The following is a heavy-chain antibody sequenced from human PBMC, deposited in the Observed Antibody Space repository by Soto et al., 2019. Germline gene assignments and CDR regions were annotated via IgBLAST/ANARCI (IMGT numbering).Heavy chain of an antibody. V-gene: IGHV3-23*01. CDR3: AKYMVGLVPAAPSLQYYYYYGMDV. Sequence: GGSLRLSCAASGFTFSSYAMSWVRQAPGKGLEWVSAISGSGGSTYYADSVKGRFTISRDNSKNTLYLQMNSLRAEDTAVYYCAKYMVGLVPAAPSLQYYYYYGMDVWGQGTTVTVSS. J-gene: IGHJ6*02. CDR2: ISGSGGST. D-gene: IGHD2-2*01. CDR1: GFTFSSYA.